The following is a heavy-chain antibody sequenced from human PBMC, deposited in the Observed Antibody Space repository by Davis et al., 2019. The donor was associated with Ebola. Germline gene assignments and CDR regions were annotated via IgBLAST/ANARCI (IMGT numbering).Heavy chain of an antibody. V-gene: IGHV1-18*01. CDR3: ARTWDERADFDY. J-gene: IGHJ4*02. Sequence: ASVKVSCKTSGYTFSAYGLSWVRQAPGQGLEWLGWVSAYDGRTVYAQKFQDRVTLTIDTSTGACYMEMKSLRSDDTALYYCARTWDERADFDYWGRGTQVTVSS. CDR1: GYTFSAYG. CDR2: VSAYDGRT. D-gene: IGHD1-26*01.